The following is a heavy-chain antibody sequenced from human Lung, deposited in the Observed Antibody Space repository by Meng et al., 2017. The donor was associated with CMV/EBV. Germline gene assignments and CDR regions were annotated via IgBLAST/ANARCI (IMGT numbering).Heavy chain of an antibody. CDR1: GYIFNNYG. Sequence: QCQLGKSGTWVEMPGASVKVSGKRTGYIFNNYGVSCVRQAPGQGPEWIGWISAYNGNTNYAQNVQGRFTMTTDTSTSTAYMELRSLRSDDTAVYYCARDLPGGTKGTWLDLWGQGTLVTVSS. CDR2: ISAYNGNT. V-gene: IGHV1-18*01. J-gene: IGHJ5*02. CDR3: ARDLPGGTKGTWLDL. D-gene: IGHD1-14*01.